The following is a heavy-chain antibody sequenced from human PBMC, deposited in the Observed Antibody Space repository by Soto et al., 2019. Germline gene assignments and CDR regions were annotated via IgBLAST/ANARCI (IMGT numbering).Heavy chain of an antibody. V-gene: IGHV3-48*02. CDR1: GFTFSTCA. D-gene: IGHD5-18*01. J-gene: IGHJ4*02. CDR3: ARDQGGYGYFDY. CDR2: ISSTSNTI. Sequence: EVQLVESGGSLVQPGRSLRLSCAASGFTFSTCAMNWVRQAPGKGLEWISYISSTSNTIYYADSVKGRFTISRDNAKNSLYLQMTSLRDEDTAVYYCARDQGGYGYFDYWGQGTLVTVSS.